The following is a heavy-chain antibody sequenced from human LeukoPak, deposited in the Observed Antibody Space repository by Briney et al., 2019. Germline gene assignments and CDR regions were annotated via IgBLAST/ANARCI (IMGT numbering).Heavy chain of an antibody. Sequence: GKSLKISCKGSGYSFTTYWIAWVRQMPGKGLEWMGIIYPGDSDTRYSPSFQGQVTISADKSISTAYLQWSSLKASDTAMYYCARSPEMATIGYWYFDLWGRGALVTVSS. D-gene: IGHD5-24*01. J-gene: IGHJ2*01. V-gene: IGHV5-51*01. CDR1: GYSFTTYW. CDR2: IYPGDSDT. CDR3: ARSPEMATIGYWYFDL.